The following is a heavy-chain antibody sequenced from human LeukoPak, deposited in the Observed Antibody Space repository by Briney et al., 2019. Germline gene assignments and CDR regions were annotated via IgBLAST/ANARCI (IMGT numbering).Heavy chain of an antibody. CDR2: ISGSGGST. D-gene: IGHD4-17*01. Sequence: GGSLRLSCAASGFTFSSYAMSWVRQAPGKGLEWVSAISGSGGSTYYADSVKGRFTISRDNSKNTLYLQMNSLRAEETAVYYCAKDGDYGDYGSYYFDSWGQGTLVTVSS. CDR1: GFTFSSYA. J-gene: IGHJ4*02. CDR3: AKDGDYGDYGSYYFDS. V-gene: IGHV3-23*01.